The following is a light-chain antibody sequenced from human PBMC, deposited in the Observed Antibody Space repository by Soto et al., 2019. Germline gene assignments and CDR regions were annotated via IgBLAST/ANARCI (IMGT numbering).Light chain of an antibody. CDR1: QSVTNNF. J-gene: IGKJ2*01. V-gene: IGKV3-20*01. CDR3: QQYITLPHT. CDR2: GIS. Sequence: ENVLTQSPGTLSLSPGERATLSCRASQSVTNNFFAWYQQKPGQAPRLLICGISSRATGIPDRFSGSGSGTDFTLTISRLEPEDFVVYYCQQYITLPHTFGQGTKLEV.